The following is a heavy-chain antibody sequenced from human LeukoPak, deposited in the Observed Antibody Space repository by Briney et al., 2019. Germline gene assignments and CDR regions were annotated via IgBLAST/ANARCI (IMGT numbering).Heavy chain of an antibody. Sequence: SETLSLTCTVSGGSISSGCYYWSWIRQPAGKGLEWIGRMYTSGSTEYNPSLNSRVTISVDTSKNQFSLKLSSVTAADTAVYYCTRSRERYGTSGSCYCDLQARWGQGTLVTVSS. CDR3: TRSRERYGTSGSCYCDLQAR. CDR1: GGSISSGCYY. J-gene: IGHJ4*02. D-gene: IGHD2-2*01. V-gene: IGHV4-61*02. CDR2: MYTSGST.